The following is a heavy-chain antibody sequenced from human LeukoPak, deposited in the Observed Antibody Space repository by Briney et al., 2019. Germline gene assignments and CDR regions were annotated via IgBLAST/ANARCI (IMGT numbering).Heavy chain of an antibody. Sequence: ASVKVSCKASGYTFTSYGISWVRQAPGQGLEWMGWISAYNGNTNYAQKLQGRVTITRDTSASTAYMELSSLRSEDTAVYYCARDQGSSSWPYYYYGMDVWGQGTTVTVSS. V-gene: IGHV1-18*01. D-gene: IGHD6-13*01. J-gene: IGHJ6*02. CDR1: GYTFTSYG. CDR3: ARDQGSSSWPYYYYGMDV. CDR2: ISAYNGNT.